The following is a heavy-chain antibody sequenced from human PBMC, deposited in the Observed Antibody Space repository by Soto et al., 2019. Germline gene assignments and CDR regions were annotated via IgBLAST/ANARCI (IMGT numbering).Heavy chain of an antibody. CDR2: INHHGRT. CDR3: ARGRESGATFYQYYSMDV. V-gene: IGHV4-34*01. Sequence: SETLSLTCAVYGGSFSNFYWSWIRQPPGKGLDWVGEINHHGRTNYNPSLKSRVTISIDTSKNQFSLKMSSLTAADTAVYYCARGRESGATFYQYYSMDVWGQGTTVTVSS. D-gene: IGHD3-10*01. J-gene: IGHJ6*02. CDR1: GGSFSNFY.